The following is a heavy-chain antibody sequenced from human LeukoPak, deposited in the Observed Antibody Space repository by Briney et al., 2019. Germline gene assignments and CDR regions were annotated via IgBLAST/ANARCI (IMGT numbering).Heavy chain of an antibody. CDR1: ECSVGSNY. CDR2: IYSGGST. V-gene: IGHV3-66*01. J-gene: IGHJ6*03. CDR3: AKITMVRDYYMDV. D-gene: IGHD3-10*01. Sequence: GGSLTLTCAASECSVGSNYMTWVRQAPGKGLEWVSLIYSGGSTYYADSVKGRFTISRDNSKNTLYLQMNSLRAEDTAVYYCAKITMVRDYYMDVWGKGTTVTISS.